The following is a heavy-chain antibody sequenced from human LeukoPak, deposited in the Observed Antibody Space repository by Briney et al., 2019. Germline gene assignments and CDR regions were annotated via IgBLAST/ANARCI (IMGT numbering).Heavy chain of an antibody. J-gene: IGHJ4*02. V-gene: IGHV3-30*03. CDR3: ARKAVTGSGPAHFDY. D-gene: IGHD6-19*01. CDR1: GFTFITYG. CDR2: ISYSDGRAK. Sequence: GGSLRLSCAASGFTFITYGIHWVRQAPGKGLEWVAVISYSDGRAKFYADSVKGRFTISRDNSKNTLYLQMNSLSAEDTAVYYCARKAVTGSGPAHFDYWGQGTLVTVSS.